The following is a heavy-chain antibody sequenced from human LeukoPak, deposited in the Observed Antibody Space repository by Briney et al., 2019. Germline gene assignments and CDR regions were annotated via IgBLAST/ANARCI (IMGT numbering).Heavy chain of an antibody. D-gene: IGHD3-22*01. CDR1: GFTFSSYG. CDR3: AKDGGLGYFDY. V-gene: IGHV3-33*06. Sequence: GGSLRLSCAASGFTFSSYGMHWVRQAPGKGLEWVAVIWYDGSNKYYADSVKGRFTISRDNSKNTLYLQMNSLRAEDTAVYYCAKDGGLGYFDYWGQGTLVTVSS. CDR2: IWYDGSNK. J-gene: IGHJ4*02.